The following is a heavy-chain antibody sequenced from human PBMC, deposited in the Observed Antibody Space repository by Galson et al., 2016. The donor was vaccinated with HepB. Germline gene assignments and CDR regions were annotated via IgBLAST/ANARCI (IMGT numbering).Heavy chain of an antibody. V-gene: IGHV1-46*01. CDR2: INPSGGST. CDR1: GYTFISYY. CDR3: ARTIGSFFDY. D-gene: IGHD6-13*01. J-gene: IGHJ4*02. Sequence: SVKVSCKASGYTFISYYMHWVRQAPGQGLEWMGIINPSGGSTSYAQKFQGRVTMTRDTSTGTVYMELNSLTSEDTAVYYCARTIGSFFDYWGQGALVTVSS.